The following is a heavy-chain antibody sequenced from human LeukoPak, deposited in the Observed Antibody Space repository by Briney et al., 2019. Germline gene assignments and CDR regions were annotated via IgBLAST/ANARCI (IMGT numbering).Heavy chain of an antibody. V-gene: IGHV4-39*07. J-gene: IGHJ4*02. CDR2: IYYSGST. CDR1: GGSISSSSYY. Sequence: SETLSLTCTVSGGSISSSSYYWGWIRQPPGKGLEWIGSIYYSGSTYYNPSLKSRVTISVDTSKNQFSLKLSSVTAADTAVYYCARDLGYSGYDLEGIFDYWGQGTLVTVSS. CDR3: ARDLGYSGYDLEGIFDY. D-gene: IGHD5-12*01.